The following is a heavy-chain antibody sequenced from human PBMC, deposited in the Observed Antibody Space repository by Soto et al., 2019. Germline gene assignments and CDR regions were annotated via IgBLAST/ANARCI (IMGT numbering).Heavy chain of an antibody. D-gene: IGHD4-17*01. V-gene: IGHV3-48*03. CDR1: GFAIRNYE. CDR2: INSGGTSK. Sequence: LRLSCAASGFAIRNYEMNWVRQAPGKGLEWVSYINSGGTSKKYTDSVEGRFTISRDTALNSLYLQMDSLRDEDTAIYYCARENSGDAFDFWGQGILVTVSS. CDR3: ARENSGDAFDF. J-gene: IGHJ4*02.